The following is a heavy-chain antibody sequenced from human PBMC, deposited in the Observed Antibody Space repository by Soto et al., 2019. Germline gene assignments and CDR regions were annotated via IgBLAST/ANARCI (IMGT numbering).Heavy chain of an antibody. CDR2: ISYDGSIK. CDR3: ATGLGAIADYRFAY. J-gene: IGHJ4*02. D-gene: IGHD1-26*01. CDR1: GITFSSDA. Sequence: QVQLVESGGGVVQPGRSLRLSCAASGITFSSDAMHWVRQAPGKGLEWVAGISYDGSIKYYVDSVKGRFTISRDNSKNTMYLQMDSLRPEDTAVYYCATGLGAIADYRFAYWGQGTLVTVSS. V-gene: IGHV3-30-3*01.